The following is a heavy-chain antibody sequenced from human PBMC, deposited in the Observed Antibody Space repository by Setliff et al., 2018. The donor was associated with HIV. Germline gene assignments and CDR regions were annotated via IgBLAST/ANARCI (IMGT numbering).Heavy chain of an antibody. CDR1: GYSISSGFY. CDR2: IYHSGST. D-gene: IGHD1-26*01. Sequence: PSETLSLTCAVSGYSISSGFYWGWIRQPPGKGLEWIGTIYHSGSTYYNPSLKSRVTISVDTSKNQFSLKLSSVTAADTAVYYCARESGSYPYRVLQHWGQGTLVTVSS. V-gene: IGHV4-38-2*02. CDR3: ARESGSYPYRVLQH. J-gene: IGHJ1*01.